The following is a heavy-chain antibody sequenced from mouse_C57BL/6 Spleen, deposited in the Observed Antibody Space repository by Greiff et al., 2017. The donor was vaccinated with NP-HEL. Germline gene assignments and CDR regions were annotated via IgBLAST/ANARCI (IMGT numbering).Heavy chain of an antibody. D-gene: IGHD2-1*01. CDR2: IHPNSGST. Sequence: QVQLQQPGAELVKPGASVKLSCKASGYTFTSYWMHWVKQRPGQGLEWIGMIHPNSGSTNYNEKFKSKATLTVEKSSSTAYMQLSSLTSEDSAVYYCASGNSWFAYWGQGTLVTVSA. J-gene: IGHJ3*01. V-gene: IGHV1-64*01. CDR3: ASGNSWFAY. CDR1: GYTFTSYW.